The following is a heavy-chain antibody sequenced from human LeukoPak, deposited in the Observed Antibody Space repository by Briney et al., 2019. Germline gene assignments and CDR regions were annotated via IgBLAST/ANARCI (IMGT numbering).Heavy chain of an antibody. CDR1: GYSFTTYW. V-gene: IGHV5-51*01. Sequence: GESLKISCKGSGYSFTTYWIGWVRQMPGKGLEWMGIIYPGDSDTRYSPSFQGQVTISADKSISTAYLQWNTLKASDTAMYYCARLIAARGNWFDPWGQGTLVTVSS. CDR2: IYPGDSDT. D-gene: IGHD6-6*01. J-gene: IGHJ5*02. CDR3: ARLIAARGNWFDP.